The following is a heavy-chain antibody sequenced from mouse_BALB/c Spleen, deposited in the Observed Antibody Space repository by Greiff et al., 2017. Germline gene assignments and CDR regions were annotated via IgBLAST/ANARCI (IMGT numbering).Heavy chain of an antibody. J-gene: IGHJ4*01. CDR2: INPYNGDT. CDR1: GYSFTGYF. V-gene: IGHV1-20*02. Sequence: VQLQQSGPELVKPGASVKISCKASGYSFTGYFMNWVMQSHGKSLGWIGRINPYNGDTFYNQKFKGKATLTVDKSSSTAHMELRSLASEDSAVYYCARNYGSSYLPYAMDYWGQGTSVTVSS. CDR3: ARNYGSSYLPYAMDY. D-gene: IGHD1-1*01.